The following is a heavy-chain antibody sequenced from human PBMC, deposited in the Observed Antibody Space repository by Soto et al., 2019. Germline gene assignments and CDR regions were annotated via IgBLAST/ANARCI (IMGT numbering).Heavy chain of an antibody. V-gene: IGHV3-66*01. J-gene: IGHJ4*02. CDR1: GFTVSSNY. Sequence: EVQLVESGGGLVQPGGSLRLSCAASGFTVSSNYMSWVRQTPGKGLEWVSVIYSGGSTYYADSVKGRFTISRDNSKNTLYLQMNSLRAEDTAVYYCARSYPHYGGYDYLGQGTLVTVSS. CDR3: ARSYPHYGGYDY. CDR2: IYSGGST. D-gene: IGHD4-17*01.